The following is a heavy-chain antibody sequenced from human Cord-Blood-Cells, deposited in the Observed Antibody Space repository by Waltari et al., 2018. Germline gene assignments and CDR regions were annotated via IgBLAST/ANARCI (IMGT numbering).Heavy chain of an antibody. CDR3: ARGGSLGIINSLSWYFDL. CDR1: GYTFTGYY. CDR2: INPNSGGT. D-gene: IGHD3-16*01. Sequence: QVQLVQSGAEVKKPGASVKVSCKASGYTFTGYYMHWVRQAPGQGLEWMGWINPNSGGTNDAQKFQGRVTMTRDTAISTAYMELSRLRSDDTAVYYCARGGSLGIINSLSWYFDLWGRGTLVTVSS. V-gene: IGHV1-2*02. J-gene: IGHJ2*01.